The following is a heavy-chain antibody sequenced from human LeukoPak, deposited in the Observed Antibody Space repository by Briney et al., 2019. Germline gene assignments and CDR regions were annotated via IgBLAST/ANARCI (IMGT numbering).Heavy chain of an antibody. V-gene: IGHV4-59*01. D-gene: IGHD3-10*01. CDR2: IYYSGST. CDR1: GASISSYY. CDR3: ALHIRGPRGLFGY. J-gene: IGHJ4*02. Sequence: SETLSLTCTVSGASISSYYWSWIRQPPGKGLEWIGCIYYSGSTNYNPSLKSRVTISVDTSKNQFSLRLSSVTAADTAVYYCALHIRGPRGLFGYWGQGTLVTVSS.